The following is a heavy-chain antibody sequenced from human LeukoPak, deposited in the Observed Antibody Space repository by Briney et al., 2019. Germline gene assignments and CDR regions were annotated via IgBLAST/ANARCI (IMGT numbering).Heavy chain of an antibody. CDR2: IHPSGAL. V-gene: IGHV4-31*03. J-gene: IGHJ4*02. D-gene: IGHD3-22*01. Sequence: SETLSLTCTVSGASFSSGDKYWNWIRQRPGEGLEWIGSIHPSGALYNNPSLESRVTISIDTSKNQFSLNLNSVTAADTAAYFCSRGLDSRKLGYWGQGTLVTVSS. CDR1: GASFSSGDKY. CDR3: SRGLDSRKLGY.